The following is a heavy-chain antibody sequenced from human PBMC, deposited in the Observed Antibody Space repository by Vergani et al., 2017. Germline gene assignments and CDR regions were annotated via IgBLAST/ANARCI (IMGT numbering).Heavy chain of an antibody. CDR1: GFTFSSYA. J-gene: IGHJ6*03. Sequence: EVQLLESGGGLVQPGGSLRLSCAASGFTFSSYAMSWVRQAPGNGLEWVSAISGSGGSTYYADSVKGRFTISRDNSKNTLYLQMNSLRAEDTAVYYCAKDLVLVGMNYMDVWGKGTTVTVSS. D-gene: IGHD2-15*01. CDR2: ISGSGGST. CDR3: AKDLVLVGMNYMDV. V-gene: IGHV3-23*01.